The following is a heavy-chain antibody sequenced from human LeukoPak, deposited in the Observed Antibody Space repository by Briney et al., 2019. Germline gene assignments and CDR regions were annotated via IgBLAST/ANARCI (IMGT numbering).Heavy chain of an antibody. CDR3: ARGNSLAAAGTSAWIDP. V-gene: IGHV4-34*01. CDR1: GGSFSGYY. Sequence: ASETLSLTCAVYGGSFSGYYWSWIRQLPGKGLECIGEINHSGSTNYNPSLKSRVTISVDTSKIQFSLKLSSVTAADTAVYYCARGNSLAAAGTSAWIDPWGQGTLVTVSS. J-gene: IGHJ5*02. D-gene: IGHD6-13*01. CDR2: INHSGST.